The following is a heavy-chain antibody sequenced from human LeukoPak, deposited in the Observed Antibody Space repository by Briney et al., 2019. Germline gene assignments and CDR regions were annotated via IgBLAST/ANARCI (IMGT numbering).Heavy chain of an antibody. D-gene: IGHD1-26*01. CDR1: GGSISSYY. CDR2: MYYSGNS. V-gene: IGHV4-59*01. J-gene: IGHJ4*02. Sequence: SETLSLTCTVSGGSISSYYWTWIRQPPGKGLEWIGFMYYSGNSNYNPSLKSRVTISVDSSMNQFSLRLSSVTAADTAVYYCARGRSYYTYWGRGTLVTVSS. CDR3: ARGRSYYTY.